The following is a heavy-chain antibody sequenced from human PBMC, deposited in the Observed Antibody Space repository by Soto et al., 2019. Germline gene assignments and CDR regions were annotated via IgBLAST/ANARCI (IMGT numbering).Heavy chain of an antibody. Sequence: ASVKVSCKASGYTFTSYDMHWVRQAPGQRLEWMGWINAGNGNTKYSQKFQGRVTITRDTSASTAYMELSSLRSEDTAVYYCATGGDCSSTSCSPRLGYYYYYMDVWGKGTTVTVSS. J-gene: IGHJ6*03. CDR1: GYTFTSYD. CDR2: INAGNGNT. D-gene: IGHD2-2*01. CDR3: ATGGDCSSTSCSPRLGYYYYYMDV. V-gene: IGHV1-3*01.